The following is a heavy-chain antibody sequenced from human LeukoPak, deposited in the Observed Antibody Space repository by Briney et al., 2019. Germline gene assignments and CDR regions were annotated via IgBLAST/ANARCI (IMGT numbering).Heavy chain of an antibody. CDR1: GFTFSSYA. CDR3: AKDPDSSAWYGEYFQH. V-gene: IGHV3-23*01. J-gene: IGHJ1*01. CDR2: INGSGGST. Sequence: PGGSLRLSCAASGFTFSSYAMGWGGQAPGKGLEGVSAINGSGGSTYYADSVKGRFTISRDNSKTTLYLQMNSLRAEDTAVYSCAKDPDSSAWYGEYFQHWGQGTLVTVSS. D-gene: IGHD6-19*01.